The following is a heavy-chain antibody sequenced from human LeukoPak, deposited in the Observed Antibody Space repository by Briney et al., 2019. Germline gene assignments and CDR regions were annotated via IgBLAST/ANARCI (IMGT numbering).Heavy chain of an antibody. CDR1: GFTFSRYS. V-gene: IGHV3-74*01. CDR3: ARGNSELITMVRGVIVGYFDY. Sequence: HTGGSLRLSCAASGFTFSRYSMHWVRQAPGKGLVWVSHVNSDGSGTDYADSVKGRFTISRDNAKNTLYLQMNSLRAEDTAVYYCARGNSELITMVRGVIVGYFDYWGQGTLVTVSS. J-gene: IGHJ4*02. CDR2: VNSDGSGT. D-gene: IGHD3-10*01.